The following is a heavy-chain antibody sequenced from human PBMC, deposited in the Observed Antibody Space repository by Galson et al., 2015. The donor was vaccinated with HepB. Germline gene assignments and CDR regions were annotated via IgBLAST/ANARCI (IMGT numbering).Heavy chain of an antibody. J-gene: IGHJ4*02. CDR3: ARDIGGATTISGEFDY. CDR1: GYTFTGYY. D-gene: IGHD1-26*01. V-gene: IGHV1-2*02. Sequence: SVKVSCKASGYTFTGYYMHWVRQAPGQGLEWMGWINPNSGGTNYAQKFQGRVTMTRDTSISTAYMELSRLRSDDTAVYYCARDIGGATTISGEFDYWGQGTLVTVSS. CDR2: INPNSGGT.